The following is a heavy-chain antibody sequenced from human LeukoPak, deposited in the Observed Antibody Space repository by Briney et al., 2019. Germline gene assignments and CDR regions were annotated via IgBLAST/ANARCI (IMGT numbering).Heavy chain of an antibody. CDR2: IEQDGSEK. CDR1: GFTFSTYW. CDR3: ARKITMVRGVIWRGFFDY. J-gene: IGHJ4*02. V-gene: IGHV3-7*01. Sequence: GSLILSCAASGFTFSTYWMTWVRQAPGKGLEWVANIEQDGSEKYYVDSVKGRFTISRDNAKNSLYLQMNSLRAEDTAVYYCARKITMVRGVIWRGFFDYWGQGTLVTVSS. D-gene: IGHD3-10*01.